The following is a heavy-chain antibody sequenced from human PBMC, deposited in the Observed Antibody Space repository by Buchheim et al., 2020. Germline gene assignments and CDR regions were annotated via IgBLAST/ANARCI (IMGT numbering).Heavy chain of an antibody. D-gene: IGHD1-26*01. J-gene: IGHJ4*02. CDR3: ATGLGKSDFDY. CDR2: IKSKTDGGTR. CDR1: GFTISDAW. Sequence: EVQLVESGGGLVKPGGSLRLSCAVSGFTISDAWMSWVRQAPGKGLEWVGRIKSKTDGGTRDNAASVKGRILISRDDSTNVLYLQMNSLKTEDTAVYYCATGLGKSDFDYWGQGTL. V-gene: IGHV3-15*01.